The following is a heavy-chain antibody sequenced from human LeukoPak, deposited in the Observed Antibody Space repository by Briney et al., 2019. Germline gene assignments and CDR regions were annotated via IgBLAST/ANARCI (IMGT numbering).Heavy chain of an antibody. CDR3: AKDSYDTSI. CDR1: GFTFSSYG. D-gene: IGHD3-22*01. J-gene: IGHJ4*02. Sequence: GGSLRLSCAASGFTFSSYGMSWVRQAPGKGLEWVSAISDSGGRTFYADSVKGRFTISRDNSKNTLYLQINSLRAEDTAVYYCAKDSYDTSIWGQGTLVTVSA. CDR2: ISDSGGRT. V-gene: IGHV3-23*01.